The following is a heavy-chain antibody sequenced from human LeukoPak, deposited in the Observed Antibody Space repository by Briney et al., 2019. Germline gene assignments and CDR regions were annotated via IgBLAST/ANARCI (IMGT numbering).Heavy chain of an antibody. J-gene: IGHJ4*02. V-gene: IGHV3-23*01. D-gene: IGHD4-23*01. Sequence: GGSLRLSCAASGFTFSSHWMHWVRQAPGKGLEWVSAISGSGGSTYYADSVKGRFTISRDNSKNTLYLQMSSLRAEDTAVYYCAKVSRWSYYFDYWGQGTLVTVSS. CDR1: GFTFSSHW. CDR2: ISGSGGST. CDR3: AKVSRWSYYFDY.